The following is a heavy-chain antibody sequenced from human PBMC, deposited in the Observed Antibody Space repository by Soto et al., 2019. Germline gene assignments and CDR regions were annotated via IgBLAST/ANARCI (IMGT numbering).Heavy chain of an antibody. V-gene: IGHV3-33*01. CDR3: ARDGGIQLWGSDYYYGMDV. D-gene: IGHD5-18*01. CDR2: IWYDGSNK. CDR1: GFTFSSYG. Sequence: GGSLRLSCAASGFTFSSYGMHWVRQAPGKGLEWVAVIWYDGSNKYYADSVKGRFTISRDNSKNTLYLQMNSLRAEDKAVYYCARDGGIQLWGSDYYYGMDVWGQGTTVTVSS. J-gene: IGHJ6*02.